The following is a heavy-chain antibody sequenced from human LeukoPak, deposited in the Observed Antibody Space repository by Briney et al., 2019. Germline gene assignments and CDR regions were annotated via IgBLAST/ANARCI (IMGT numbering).Heavy chain of an antibody. V-gene: IGHV4-38-2*02. CDR2: IHHSGNT. J-gene: IGHJ4*02. Sequence: SETLSLTCTVSDYSISNGYFWGWIRQPPGKGLEWIGTIHHSGNTYYNPSLKSRVTISIDTSKNQFSLKLTSVTAADTAVYYCGRDGGCFRFPEIDYGGRGTLVTVPS. D-gene: IGHD2-15*01. CDR3: GRDGGCFRFPEIDY. CDR1: DYSISNGYF.